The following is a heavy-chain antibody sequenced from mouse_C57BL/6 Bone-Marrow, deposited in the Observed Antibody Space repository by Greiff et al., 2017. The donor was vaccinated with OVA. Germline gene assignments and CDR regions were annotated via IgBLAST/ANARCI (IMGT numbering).Heavy chain of an antibody. D-gene: IGHD1-1*01. Sequence: EVQLVESGGGLVQPGGSLKLSCAASGFTFSDYGMAWVRQAPRKGPEWVAFISPLAYSTYYADTVTGRFTIARENAKNTLYLEMSSLRSEDTAMYYCARYHCGSRDWYFDVWGTGTTVTVSS. J-gene: IGHJ1*03. CDR3: ARYHCGSRDWYFDV. V-gene: IGHV5-15*01. CDR2: ISPLAYST. CDR1: GFTFSDYG.